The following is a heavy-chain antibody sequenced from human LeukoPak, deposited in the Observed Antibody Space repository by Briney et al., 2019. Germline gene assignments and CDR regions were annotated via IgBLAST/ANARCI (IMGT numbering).Heavy chain of an antibody. CDR2: ISYDGSNK. CDR1: GFTFSSYA. CDR3: ARGGGVVVPAAPAGY. J-gene: IGHJ4*02. D-gene: IGHD2-2*01. V-gene: IGHV3-30*01. Sequence: GRSLRLSCAASGFTFSSYAMHWVRQAPGKGREWVAVISYDGSNKYYADSVKGRFTISRDNSKNTLYLQMNSLRAEDTAVYYCARGGGVVVPAAPAGYWGQGTLVTVSS.